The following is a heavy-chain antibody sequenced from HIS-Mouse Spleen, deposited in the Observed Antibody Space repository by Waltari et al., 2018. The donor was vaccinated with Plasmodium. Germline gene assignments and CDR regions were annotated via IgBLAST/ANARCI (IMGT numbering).Heavy chain of an antibody. V-gene: IGHV3-30*18. CDR1: GFTFSSYG. CDR3: AKDRRSSSWYVDY. J-gene: IGHJ4*02. D-gene: IGHD6-13*01. CDR2: ISYDGSNK. Sequence: QVQLVESGGGVVQPGRSLRLSCAASGFTFSSYGMHWVRQAPGKGLRWVEVISYDGSNKYYADSVKGRFTISRDNSKNTLYLQMNSLRAEDTAVYYCAKDRRSSSWYVDYWGQGTLVTVSS.